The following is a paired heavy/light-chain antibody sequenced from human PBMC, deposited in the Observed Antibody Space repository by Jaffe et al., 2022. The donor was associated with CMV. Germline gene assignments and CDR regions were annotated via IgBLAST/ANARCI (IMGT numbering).Light chain of an antibody. CDR2: WAS. CDR1: QSVLYSSNNKNY. J-gene: IGKJ5*01. Sequence: DIVMTQSPDSLAVSLGERATINCKSSQSVLYSSNNKNYLAWYQQKPGQPPKLLIYWASTRESGVPDRFSGSGSGTDFTLTISSLQAEDVAVYYCQQYYSTPQITFGQGTRLEIK. V-gene: IGKV4-1*01. CDR3: QQYYSTPQIT.
Heavy chain of an antibody. Sequence: EVQLVESGGGLVQPGGSLRLSCAASGFTFSSYAMSWVRQAPGKGLEWVSAISGSGGSTYYADSVKGRFTISRDNSKNTLYLQMNSLRAEDTAVYYCAKDFGETTVTFVFGYFDLWGRGTLVTVSS. J-gene: IGHJ2*01. V-gene: IGHV3-23*04. CDR3: AKDFGETTVTFVFGYFDL. CDR2: ISGSGGST. D-gene: IGHD4-4*01. CDR1: GFTFSSYA.